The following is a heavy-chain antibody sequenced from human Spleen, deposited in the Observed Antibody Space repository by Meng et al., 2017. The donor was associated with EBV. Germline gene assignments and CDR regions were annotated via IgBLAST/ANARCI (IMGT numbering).Heavy chain of an antibody. CDR1: GYTFNNYD. CDR3: ARQGRSDYYDSSGSDY. V-gene: IGHV7-4-1*02. Sequence: QLLLVRSGSELKTPGASVKVSSKASGYTFNNYDMNWVRQAPGQGLEWMGWTNTNTGNPTYAQGFTGRSVFSLDTSVGTAYLQISSLKAEDTAVYYCARQGRSDYYDSSGSDYWGQGTLVTVSS. CDR2: TNTNTGNP. D-gene: IGHD3-22*01. J-gene: IGHJ4*02.